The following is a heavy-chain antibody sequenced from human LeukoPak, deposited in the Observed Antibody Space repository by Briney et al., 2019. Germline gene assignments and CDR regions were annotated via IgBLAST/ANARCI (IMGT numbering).Heavy chain of an antibody. Sequence: GGSLRLSCAASGFTFSSYSMNWVRQAPGKGLEWVSYISSSSSTIYYADSVKGRFTISRDNAKNSLYLQMNSLRAEDTAVYYCARTEGRESGYYDSSGYYCFDYWGQGTLVTVSS. CDR1: GFTFSSYS. CDR3: ARTEGRESGYYDSSGYYCFDY. CDR2: ISSSSSTI. D-gene: IGHD3-22*01. V-gene: IGHV3-48*01. J-gene: IGHJ4*02.